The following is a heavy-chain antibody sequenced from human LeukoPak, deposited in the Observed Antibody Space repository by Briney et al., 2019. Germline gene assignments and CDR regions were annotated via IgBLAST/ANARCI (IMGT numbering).Heavy chain of an antibody. V-gene: IGHV3-30*02. CDR3: AKKWGYGGNHFDY. J-gene: IGHJ4*02. CDR1: GFSFSSYS. D-gene: IGHD4-23*01. CDR2: IRYDGTNK. Sequence: GGSLRLSCAASGFSFSSYSMNWVRQAPGKGLEWVAFIRYDGTNKYYADSVKGRFTISRDNSKNTLYLQMNSLRAEDTAVYYCAKKWGYGGNHFDYWGQGTLVTVSS.